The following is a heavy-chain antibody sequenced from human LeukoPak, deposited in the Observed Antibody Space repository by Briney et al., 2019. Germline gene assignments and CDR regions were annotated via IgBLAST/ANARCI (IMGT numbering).Heavy chain of an antibody. V-gene: IGHV3-21*01. CDR2: ISSSSSYI. CDR3: ARENEGY. D-gene: IGHD1-1*01. CDR1: GFTFSSFT. Sequence: GGSLRLSCAASGFTFSSFTMNWVRQAPGKGLEWVSSISSSSSYIYSADSVKGRFTISRDNAKNSLYLQMNSLRAEDTAVYYCARENEGYWGQGTLVTVSS. J-gene: IGHJ4*02.